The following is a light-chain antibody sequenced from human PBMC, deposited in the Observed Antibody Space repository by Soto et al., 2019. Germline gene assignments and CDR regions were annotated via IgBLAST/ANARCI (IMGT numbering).Light chain of an antibody. Sequence: QSALTQPASVSGSPGQSITISCTGTSSDIGTYNLVSWYQHYPGKAPKLMIYEGIKRPSGVSNRFSGSKSGNTAFLTISGLQAEDEAEYYCCSYAGSGTDNYVFGSGTKLTVL. V-gene: IGLV2-23*01. J-gene: IGLJ1*01. CDR3: CSYAGSGTDNYV. CDR2: EGI. CDR1: SSDIGTYNL.